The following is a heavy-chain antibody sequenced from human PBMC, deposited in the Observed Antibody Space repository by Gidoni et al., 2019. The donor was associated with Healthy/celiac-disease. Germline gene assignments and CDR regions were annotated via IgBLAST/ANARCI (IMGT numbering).Heavy chain of an antibody. J-gene: IGHJ4*02. CDR2: ISWNSGSI. CDR1: GFTCADYA. CDR3: AKDTGDCSGGSCYPDY. V-gene: IGHV3-9*01. Sequence: EVQLVESGGGLVQPGRSLRLSCAASGFTCADYAMHWVRQAPGKGLEWVSGISWNSGSIGYADSVKGRFTISRDNAKNSLYLQMNSLRAEDTALYYCAKDTGDCSGGSCYPDYWGQGTLVTVSS. D-gene: IGHD2-15*01.